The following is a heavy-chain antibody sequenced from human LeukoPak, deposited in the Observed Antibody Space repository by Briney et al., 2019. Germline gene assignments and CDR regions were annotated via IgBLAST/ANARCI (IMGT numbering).Heavy chain of an antibody. CDR2: IYPGDSDT. Sequence: SGESLKISCKGSGYSFTSYWIGWVRQMPGKGLEWMGIIYPGDSDTRYSPSFQGQVTISADKSISTAYLQWSSLKASDTAMYYCARHARDGHSKEGWLDPWGQGTLVTVSS. CDR3: ARHARDGHSKEGWLDP. V-gene: IGHV5-51*01. CDR1: GYSFTSYW. J-gene: IGHJ5*02. D-gene: IGHD5-24*01.